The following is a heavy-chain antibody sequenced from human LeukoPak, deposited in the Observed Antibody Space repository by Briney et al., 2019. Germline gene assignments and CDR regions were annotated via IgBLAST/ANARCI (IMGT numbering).Heavy chain of an antibody. Sequence: SETLSLTCTVSGGSISNYYWSWIRQPPGKGLEWIGEINHSGSTNYNPSLKSRVTISVDTSKNQFSLKLSSVTAADTAVYYCARGPHYYDSSGDDAFDIWGQGTMVTVSS. V-gene: IGHV4-34*01. CDR2: INHSGST. CDR3: ARGPHYYDSSGDDAFDI. D-gene: IGHD3-22*01. CDR1: GGSISNYY. J-gene: IGHJ3*02.